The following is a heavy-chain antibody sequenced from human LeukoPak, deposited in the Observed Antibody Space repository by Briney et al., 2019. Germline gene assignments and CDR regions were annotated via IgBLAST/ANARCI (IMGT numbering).Heavy chain of an antibody. D-gene: IGHD2-2*01. V-gene: IGHV1-18*01. Sequence: ASVKVSCKASGYSFTANGITWVRQAPGQGLEWMGWINVYNGNTVYAQMLEGRATVTTDTSTSTAYMEVTNLKSDDTAMYYCARSGHCSGAACYAEGIDYWGQGTLVTVSS. CDR3: ARSGHCSGAACYAEGIDY. J-gene: IGHJ4*02. CDR2: INVYNGNT. CDR1: GYSFTANG.